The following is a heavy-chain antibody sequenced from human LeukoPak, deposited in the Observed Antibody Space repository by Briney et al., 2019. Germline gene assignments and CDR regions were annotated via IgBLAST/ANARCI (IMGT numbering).Heavy chain of an antibody. V-gene: IGHV3-48*03. CDR3: ARTGYDSGGYYYPY. Sequence: PGRSLRLSCAASGFTFSSYEMNWIRQAPEKGLEWVSYISSSANTIYYADSVKGRFTISRDNAKNSLFLQMISLRAEDTAVYYCARTGYDSGGYYYPYWGQGTLVTVSS. J-gene: IGHJ4*02. CDR2: ISSSANTI. D-gene: IGHD3-22*01. CDR1: GFTFSSYE.